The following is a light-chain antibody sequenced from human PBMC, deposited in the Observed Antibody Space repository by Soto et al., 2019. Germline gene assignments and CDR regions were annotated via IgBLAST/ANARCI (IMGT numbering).Light chain of an antibody. Sequence: EIVLTQSPATLSLSPGERATLSGRASQSVSSYLAWYQQRPGQAPRLLIYDASNRATGVPARFSGSGSGTDFTLTISSLEPEDFAVYYCQQRSSWPPTFGQGTRL. CDR1: QSVSSY. CDR3: QQRSSWPPT. J-gene: IGKJ5*01. V-gene: IGKV3-11*01. CDR2: DAS.